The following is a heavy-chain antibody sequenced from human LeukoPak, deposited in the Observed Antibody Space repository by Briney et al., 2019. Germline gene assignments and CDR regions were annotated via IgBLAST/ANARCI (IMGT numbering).Heavy chain of an antibody. J-gene: IGHJ4*02. CDR2: IKQDGSGT. CDR3: AGGTGWSTTD. Sequence: TGGSLRLSCAASRFTFSDYWMNWVRQAPGKGLEWVAIIKQDGSGTKYVDSVKGRFTISRDNAKNSLYLQMNSLRAEDTAIYYCAGGTGWSTTDWGQGTLVTVSS. D-gene: IGHD6-19*01. V-gene: IGHV3-7*01. CDR1: RFTFSDYW.